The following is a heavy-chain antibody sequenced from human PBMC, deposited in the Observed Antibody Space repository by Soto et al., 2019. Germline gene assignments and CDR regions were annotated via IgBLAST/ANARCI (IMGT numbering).Heavy chain of an antibody. CDR3: ARTDYGGNGYDAFDI. Sequence: SGPTLVNTTQTLTLTCTFSGFSLSTSGMRVSWIRQPPVKALEWLARIDWDDDKFYSTSLKTRLTSSKDTSKNQVVLTMTNMDPVDTASYYCARTDYGGNGYDAFDIWGQGTMVTVSS. CDR2: IDWDDDK. V-gene: IGHV2-70*04. J-gene: IGHJ3*02. D-gene: IGHD4-17*01. CDR1: GFSLSTSGMR.